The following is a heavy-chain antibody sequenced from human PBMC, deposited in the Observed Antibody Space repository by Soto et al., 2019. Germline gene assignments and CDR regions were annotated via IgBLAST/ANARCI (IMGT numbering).Heavy chain of an antibody. CDR3: ATDIPLTTVTTLVY. D-gene: IGHD4-17*01. V-gene: IGHV1-24*01. J-gene: IGHJ4*02. CDR1: GYTLTELS. CDR2: FDPEDGET. Sequence: GASVKVSCKVSGYTLTELSMHWVRQAPGKGLEWMGGFDPEDGETIYAQKFQGRVTMTEDTSTDTAYMELSSLRSEDTAVYYCATDIPLTTVTTLVYWGQGTLVTVSS.